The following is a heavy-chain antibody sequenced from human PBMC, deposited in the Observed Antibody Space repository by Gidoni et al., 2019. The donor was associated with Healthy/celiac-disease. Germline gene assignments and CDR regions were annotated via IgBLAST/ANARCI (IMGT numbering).Heavy chain of an antibody. V-gene: IGHV3-21*01. CDR3: ARLGGGSYYAFDI. Sequence: EVQLVESGGGLVKPGGSLRLSGAASGFTFSSYSMNWVRQAPGKGLGWVSSISSSSSYIYYADSVKGRFTISRDNAKNSLYLQMNSLRAEDTAVYYCARLGGGSYYAFDIWGQGTMVTVSS. CDR2: ISSSSSYI. CDR1: GFTFSSYS. J-gene: IGHJ3*02. D-gene: IGHD1-26*01.